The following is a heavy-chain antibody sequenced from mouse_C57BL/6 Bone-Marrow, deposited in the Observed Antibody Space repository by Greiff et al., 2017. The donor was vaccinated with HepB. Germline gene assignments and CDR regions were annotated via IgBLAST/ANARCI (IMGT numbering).Heavy chain of an antibody. CDR1: GFTFSDYG. V-gene: IGHV5-17*01. J-gene: IGHJ2*01. Sequence: EVKLMESGGGLVKPGGSLKLSCAASGFTFSDYGMHWVRQAPEKGLEWVAYISSGSSTIYYADTVKGRFTISRDNAKNTLFLQMTSLRSEDTAMYYCARHGSSLFDYWGQGTTLTVSS. CDR2: ISSGSSTI. D-gene: IGHD1-1*01. CDR3: ARHGSSLFDY.